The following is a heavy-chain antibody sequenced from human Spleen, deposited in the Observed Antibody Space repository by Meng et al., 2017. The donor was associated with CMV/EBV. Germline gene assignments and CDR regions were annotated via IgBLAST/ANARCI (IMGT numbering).Heavy chain of an antibody. CDR3: ARLRGFDYFYGLDV. CDR1: GDSVSSNSAA. V-gene: IGHV6-1*01. CDR2: TYYRSKWYN. J-gene: IGHJ6*02. D-gene: IGHD3-10*01. Sequence: SCAISGDSVSSNSAAWNWIRQSPSRGLEWLGRTYYRSKWYNDYAVSMKSRISINPDTSKNQFSLHLKSVTPEDTAVYYCARLRGFDYFYGLDVWGQGTTVTVSS.